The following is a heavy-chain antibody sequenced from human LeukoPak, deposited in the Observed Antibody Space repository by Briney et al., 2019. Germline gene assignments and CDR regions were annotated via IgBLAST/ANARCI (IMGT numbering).Heavy chain of an antibody. CDR3: AREYHDAFDI. J-gene: IGHJ3*02. D-gene: IGHD2-2*01. CDR2: IYYSGST. CDR1: GGSISSGGYY. Sequence: PSETLSLTCTVSGGSISSGGYYWSWIRQHPGKGLEWIGYIYYSGSTYYNPSLKSRVTISVDTSKNQFSLKLSSVTAADTAVFYCAREYHDAFDIWGQGTMVTVSS. V-gene: IGHV4-31*03.